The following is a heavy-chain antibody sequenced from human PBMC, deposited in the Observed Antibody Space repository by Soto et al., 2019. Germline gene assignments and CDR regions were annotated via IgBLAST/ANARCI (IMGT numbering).Heavy chain of an antibody. Sequence: ASVKVSCKASGYTFTSYGISWVRQAPGQGLEWMGWISAYNGNTNYAQKLQGRVTMTIDTSTSEAYMELRSLRYDDTVVYYCARDVAILFLELHYDYWGQGTLVTVSS. CDR2: ISAYNGNT. CDR1: GYTFTSYG. V-gene: IGHV1-18*01. J-gene: IGHJ4*02. D-gene: IGHD3-3*01. CDR3: ARDVAILFLELHYDY.